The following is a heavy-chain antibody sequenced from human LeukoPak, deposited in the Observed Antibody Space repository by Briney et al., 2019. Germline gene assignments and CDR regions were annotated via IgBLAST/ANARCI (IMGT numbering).Heavy chain of an antibody. CDR1: GFTFSNYW. V-gene: IGHV3-7*03. Sequence: GGSLRLYCAASGFTFSNYWMSWARQTPGKGLEWVANIKEDGSDKYYVDSLKGRFTISRDNAKNSLYLQMNSLRAEDTAVYYCAKDRTRQAYWGQGTLVTVSS. CDR2: IKEDGSDK. J-gene: IGHJ4*02. D-gene: IGHD3-3*01. CDR3: AKDRTRQAY.